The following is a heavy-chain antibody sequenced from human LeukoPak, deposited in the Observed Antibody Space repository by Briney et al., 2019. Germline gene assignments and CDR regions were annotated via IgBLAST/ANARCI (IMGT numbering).Heavy chain of an antibody. CDR2: FSVYSGNT. CDR3: ARVGYYDFWSGYFDGGPFDY. CDR1: GYTLTSYG. Sequence: GASVKVSCKASGYTLTSYGMSWVRQAPAQGLEWLGWFSVYSGNTNYAQKLEGRVTMTTDTSTSTAYMELRSLRSDDTAVYYCARVGYYDFWSGYFDGGPFDYWGQGTLVTVSS. J-gene: IGHJ4*02. V-gene: IGHV1-18*01. D-gene: IGHD3-3*01.